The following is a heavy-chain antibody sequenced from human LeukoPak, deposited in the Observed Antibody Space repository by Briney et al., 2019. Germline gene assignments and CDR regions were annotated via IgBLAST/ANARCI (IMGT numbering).Heavy chain of an antibody. CDR1: GFTFSSYG. CDR3: ARDFVATSYYYYYMDV. V-gene: IGHV3-30*03. J-gene: IGHJ6*03. CDR2: ISYDGSNK. Sequence: GGSLRLSCAASGFTFSSYGMHWVRQAPGKGLEWVAFISYDGSNKYYADSVKGRFTISRDNSKNTVYLQMNSLRAEDTAVYYCARDFVATSYYYYYMDVWGKGTTVTVSS. D-gene: IGHD5-12*01.